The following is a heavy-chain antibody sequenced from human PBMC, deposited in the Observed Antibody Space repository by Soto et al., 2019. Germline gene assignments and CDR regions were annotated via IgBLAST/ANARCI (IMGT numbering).Heavy chain of an antibody. CDR1: GYTFTSYY. J-gene: IGHJ6*02. V-gene: IGHV1-46*01. Sequence: ASVKVSCKASGYTFTSYYMHWVRQAPGQGLEWMGIINPSGGSTSYAQKFQGRVTMTRDTSTSTVYMELSSLRSEDTAVYYCAKGRWVVAAAARRGMDVWGQGTTVTVS. CDR2: INPSGGST. CDR3: AKGRWVVAAAARRGMDV. D-gene: IGHD6-13*01.